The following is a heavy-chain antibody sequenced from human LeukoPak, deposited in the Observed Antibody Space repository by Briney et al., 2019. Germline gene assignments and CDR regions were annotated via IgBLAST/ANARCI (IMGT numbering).Heavy chain of an antibody. J-gene: IGHJ6*03. CDR2: IYYSGST. Sequence: SETLSLTCTVSGGSISSYYWSWIRQPPGKGLEWIGYIYYSGSTNYNPSLKSRVTISVDTSKNQFSLKLSSVTAADTAVYYCAWEGPDMDVWGKGTTVTVSS. CDR1: GGSISSYY. CDR3: AWEGPDMDV. V-gene: IGHV4-59*01.